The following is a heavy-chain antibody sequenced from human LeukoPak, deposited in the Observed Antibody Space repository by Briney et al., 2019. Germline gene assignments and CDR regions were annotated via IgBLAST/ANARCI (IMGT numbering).Heavy chain of an antibody. CDR2: INPNSGGT. D-gene: IGHD3-22*01. J-gene: IGHJ4*02. CDR3: ARTYDSSGPYIDY. CDR1: GYTFSGYY. V-gene: IGHV1-2*02. Sequence: ASVKVSCKASGYTFSGYYMHWVRQAPGQGLEWVGWINPNSGGTNYAQKFQGRVTMTRDTSISTAYMELSRLRSDDTAVYYCARTYDSSGPYIDYWGQGTLVTVSS.